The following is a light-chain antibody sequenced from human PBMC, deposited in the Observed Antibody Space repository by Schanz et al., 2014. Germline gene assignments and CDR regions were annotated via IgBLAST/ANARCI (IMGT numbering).Light chain of an antibody. CDR3: QQYNNWPPWT. V-gene: IGKV3D-15*01. J-gene: IGKJ1*01. CDR2: DAS. Sequence: EIVLTQSPATLSLSPGERGTLSCRASQSVSGYVAWYQQKPGQAPRLLIYDASSRATGIPARFSGSGSGTEFTLTISSLQSEDFAVYYCQQYNNWPPWTFGQGTKVEIK. CDR1: QSVSGY.